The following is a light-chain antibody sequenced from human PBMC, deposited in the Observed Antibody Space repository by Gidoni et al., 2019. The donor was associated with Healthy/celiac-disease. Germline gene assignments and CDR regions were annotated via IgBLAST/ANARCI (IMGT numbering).Light chain of an antibody. CDR3: QQYGSSPLT. J-gene: IGKJ4*01. V-gene: IGKV3-20*01. CDR2: GAS. Sequence: EIVLTQSPGTLSLSPGERATLSCRASQSVSSSYLAWYPQKPVQAPRLLIYGASSRATGIPDRFSGSGSGTDFTLTISRLEPEDFAVYYCQQYGSSPLTFGGGTKVEIK. CDR1: QSVSSSY.